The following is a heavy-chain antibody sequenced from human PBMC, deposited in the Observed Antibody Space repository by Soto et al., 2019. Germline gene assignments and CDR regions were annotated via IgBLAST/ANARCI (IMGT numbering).Heavy chain of an antibody. CDR1: GFTFSSYS. CDR3: ARGHVVVAATNFDY. V-gene: IGHV3-21*01. CDR2: ISSSSSYI. D-gene: IGHD2-15*01. Sequence: EVQLVESGGGLVKPGGSLRLSCAASGFTFSSYSMNWVRQAPGKGLEWVSSISSSSSYIYYADSVKGRFTISRDNAKNSLYLQMNSLRAEDTAVYYCARGHVVVAATNFDYWGQGTLVTVSS. J-gene: IGHJ4*02.